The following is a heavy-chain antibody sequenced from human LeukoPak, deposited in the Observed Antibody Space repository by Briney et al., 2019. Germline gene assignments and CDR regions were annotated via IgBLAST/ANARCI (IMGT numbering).Heavy chain of an antibody. CDR3: ARLDITIIPY. D-gene: IGHD3-22*01. V-gene: IGHV1-2*02. CDR1: GYTFTGYY. J-gene: IGHJ4*02. Sequence: GASVKVSCKAYGYTFTGYYMHWVRQAPGQGLEWMGWINPNSGGTKYAQKFQGRVTMTRDTSITTAYMELSSLTSGDTAVYYCARLDITIIPYWGQGTLVTVSS. CDR2: INPNSGGT.